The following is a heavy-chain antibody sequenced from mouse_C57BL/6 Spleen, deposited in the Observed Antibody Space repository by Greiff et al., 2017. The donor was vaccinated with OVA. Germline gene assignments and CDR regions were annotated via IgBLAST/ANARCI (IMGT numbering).Heavy chain of an antibody. CDR3: ERQGTTVVYFDY. D-gene: IGHD1-1*01. V-gene: IGHV5-6*01. Sequence: EVQRVESGGDLVKPGGSLKLSCAASGFTFSSYGMSWVRQTPDKRLEWVATISSGGSYTYYPDSVKGRFTISRDNAKNTLYLQMSSLKSEDTAVYDCERQGTTVVYFDYWGQGTTLTVSS. J-gene: IGHJ2*01. CDR2: ISSGGSYT. CDR1: GFTFSSYG.